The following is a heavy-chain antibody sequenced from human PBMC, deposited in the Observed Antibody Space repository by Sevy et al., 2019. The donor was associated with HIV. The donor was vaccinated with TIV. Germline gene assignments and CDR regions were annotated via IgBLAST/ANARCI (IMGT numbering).Heavy chain of an antibody. CDR3: ARNEMEPYYYYYYMDV. CDR2: IIPIFGTA. D-gene: IGHD1-1*01. V-gene: IGHV1-69*06. J-gene: IGHJ6*03. Sequence: ASLKVSCKASGGTFSSYAISWVRQAPGQGLEWMGGIIPIFGTANYAQKFQGRVTITADKSTSTAYMELSSLRSEDTAVYYCARNEMEPYYYYYYMDVWGKGTTVTVSS. CDR1: GGTFSSYA.